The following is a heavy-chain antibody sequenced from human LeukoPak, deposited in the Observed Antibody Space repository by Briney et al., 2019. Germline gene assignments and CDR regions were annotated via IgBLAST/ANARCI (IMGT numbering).Heavy chain of an antibody. CDR1: GLTFSSYE. Sequence: PGGSLRLSCAASGLTFSSYEMNWVRQAPGKGLEWVSYISSSGSTIYYADSVKGRFTISRDNAKNSLYLQMNSLRAEDTAVYYCASVPKAYCGGDCHPDFDYWGQGTLVTVSS. D-gene: IGHD2-21*02. CDR2: ISSSGSTI. V-gene: IGHV3-48*03. CDR3: ASVPKAYCGGDCHPDFDY. J-gene: IGHJ4*02.